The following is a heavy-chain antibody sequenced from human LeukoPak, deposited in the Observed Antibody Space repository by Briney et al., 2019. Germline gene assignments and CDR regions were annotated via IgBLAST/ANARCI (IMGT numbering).Heavy chain of an antibody. V-gene: IGHV3-15*01. CDR1: GFTFSNAW. CDR3: TTNTPYYDFWSGYLVYYYYGMDV. CDR2: IKSKTDGGTT. D-gene: IGHD3-3*01. Sequence: PGGSLRLSCAASGFTFSNAWMSWVRQAPGKGLEWVGRIKSKTDGGTTDYAAPVKGRFTISRDDSKNTLYLQMNSLKTEDTAVYYCTTNTPYYDFWSGYLVYYYYGMDVWGQGTTVTVSS. J-gene: IGHJ6*02.